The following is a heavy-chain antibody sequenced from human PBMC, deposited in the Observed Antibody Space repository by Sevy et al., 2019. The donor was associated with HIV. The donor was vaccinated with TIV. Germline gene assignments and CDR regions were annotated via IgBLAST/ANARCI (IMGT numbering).Heavy chain of an antibody. J-gene: IGHJ4*02. CDR2: IKQDGSEK. CDR3: ARGAPIAVAATDY. D-gene: IGHD6-19*01. Sequence: GGSLRLSCAASGFTFSSYWMSWVRQAPGKGLEWVANIKQDGSEKYYVDSVKGRFTISRDNSKNSLYLQMNSLRAEDTAVYYCARGAPIAVAATDYWGQGTLVTVSS. CDR1: GFTFSSYW. V-gene: IGHV3-7*03.